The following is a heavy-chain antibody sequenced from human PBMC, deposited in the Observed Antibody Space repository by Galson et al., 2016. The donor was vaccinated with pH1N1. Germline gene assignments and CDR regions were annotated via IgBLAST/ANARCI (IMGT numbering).Heavy chain of an antibody. D-gene: IGHD4-11*01. V-gene: IGHV3-30*18. J-gene: IGHJ5*01. CDR3: AKEGSKYSSTWFDS. Sequence: SLRLSCAASGFTFSHYGMQWVRQAPGKGPEWVAVIAHTGTVKYYADSVKGRFTISRDNSKNTMDLQMNRLRGDDTAVYYCAKEGSKYSSTWFDSSGQGTSVSVVS. CDR2: IAHTGTVK. CDR1: GFTFSHYG.